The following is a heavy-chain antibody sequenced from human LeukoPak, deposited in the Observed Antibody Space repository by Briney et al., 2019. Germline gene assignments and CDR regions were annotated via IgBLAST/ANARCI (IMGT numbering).Heavy chain of an antibody. V-gene: IGHV3-23*01. CDR1: GFTFSSYA. J-gene: IGHJ5*02. CDR3: AKDARYWSGGSCSTP. CDR2: ISGSGGST. D-gene: IGHD2-15*01. Sequence: GGSVSLSCAASGFTFSSYAMSWVRQARGGGREWVSDISGSGGSTYYAYSVKVRFTISRDNSKNTLYLQMNSLRAEDTAVYYCAKDARYWSGGSCSTPWGQGTLVTVSS.